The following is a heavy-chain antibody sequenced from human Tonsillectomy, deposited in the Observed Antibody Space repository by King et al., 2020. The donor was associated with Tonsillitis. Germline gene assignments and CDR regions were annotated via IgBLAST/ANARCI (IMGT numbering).Heavy chain of an antibody. CDR3: ARDPGVAAAAAEEDYYYGMDV. CDR2: IWYDGSKR. J-gene: IGHJ6*02. CDR1: GFAFSYYG. D-gene: IGHD6-13*01. V-gene: IGHV3-33*08. Sequence: VQLVESGGGVVQPGRSLRLSCAASGFAFSYYGMHWVRQAPGKGLEWVAVIWYDGSKRYYADSVKGRFTLPRDNSKNTLYLQMNSLRAEDTAVYYCARDPGVAAAAAEEDYYYGMDVWGQGTTVTVSS.